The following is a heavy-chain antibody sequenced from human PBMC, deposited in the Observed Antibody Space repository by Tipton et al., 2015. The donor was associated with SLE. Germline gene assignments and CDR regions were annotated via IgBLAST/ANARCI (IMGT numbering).Heavy chain of an antibody. CDR3: ARVRFFDY. J-gene: IGHJ4*02. Sequence: LRLSCTVSGGSISRSNFYWAWIRQPPGKGLEWIGSFYYGKSTFYNPSLKSRVSISVDTSKNQFSLSLNSVTAADTAVYYCARVRFFDYWGQGALVTVSS. CDR1: GGSISRSNFY. D-gene: IGHD3-3*01. CDR2: FYYGKST. V-gene: IGHV4-39*07.